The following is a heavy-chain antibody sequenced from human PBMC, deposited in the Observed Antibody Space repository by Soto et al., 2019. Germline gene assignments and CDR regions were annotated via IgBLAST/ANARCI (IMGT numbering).Heavy chain of an antibody. J-gene: IGHJ6*02. CDR1: GFTFSSYG. D-gene: IGHD3-22*01. CDR2: ISNDGSIQ. V-gene: IGHV3-30*18. CDR3: AKDRRDSSGTCSRCFGMDV. Sequence: QVQLMESGGSVLQPGRSLRLSCAASGFTFSSYGMHWVRQAPGKGLEGLTIISNDGSIQYYGDSVKGRFTVSRDNSKNTLFLEMNSLTAEDTATYYCAKDRRDSSGTCSRCFGMDVWGQGTTVTVSS.